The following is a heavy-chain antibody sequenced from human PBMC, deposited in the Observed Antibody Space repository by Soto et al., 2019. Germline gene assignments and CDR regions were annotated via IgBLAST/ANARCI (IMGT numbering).Heavy chain of an antibody. V-gene: IGHV4-39*02. D-gene: IGHD2-2*01. CDR1: GGSISSSSYY. CDR3: ARDLTVPAAMRGTRYYYYYYMDV. J-gene: IGHJ6*03. CDR2: IYYSGST. Sequence: SETLSLTCTVSGGSISSSSYYWGWIRQPPGKGLEWIGSIYYSGSTYYNPSLKSRVTISVDTSKNQFSLKLSSVTAADTAVYYCARDLTVPAAMRGTRYYYYYYMDVWGKGTTVTVSS.